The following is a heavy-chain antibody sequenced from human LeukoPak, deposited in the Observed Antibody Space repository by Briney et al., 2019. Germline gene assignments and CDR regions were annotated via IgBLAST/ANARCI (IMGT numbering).Heavy chain of an antibody. V-gene: IGHV4-39*01. CDR2: ICYTGST. D-gene: IGHD1-26*01. J-gene: IGHJ4*02. CDR3: ARRSGSGRDFDY. Sequence: PSETLSLTCSVSGASISGGTYYWGWVRQPPGKGLEWIGSICYTGSTYDNPSLKSRVTISVDTSKNQFSLKLSSVTAADTAVYYCARRSGSGRDFDYWGQGTLVTVSS. CDR1: GASISGGTYY.